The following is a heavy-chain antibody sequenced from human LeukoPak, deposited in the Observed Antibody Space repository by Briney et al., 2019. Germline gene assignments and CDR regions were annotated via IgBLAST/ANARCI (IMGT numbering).Heavy chain of an antibody. V-gene: IGHV3-30-3*01. J-gene: IGHJ4*02. CDR2: ISYDGSNK. CDR3: ATYYYDSSGSHY. CDR1: GFTFSSYA. Sequence: PGGSLRLSCAASGFTFSSYAMHWVRQAPGKGLEGVAVISYDGSNKYYADSVKGRFTISRDNSTNTLYLQMNSLRAEDTAVYYCATYYYDSSGSHYWGQGTLVTVSS. D-gene: IGHD3-22*01.